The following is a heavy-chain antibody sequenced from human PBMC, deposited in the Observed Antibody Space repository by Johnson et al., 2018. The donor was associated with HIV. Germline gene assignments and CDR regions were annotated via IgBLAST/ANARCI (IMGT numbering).Heavy chain of an antibody. D-gene: IGHD5-12*01. CDR1: GFTFDDYA. V-gene: IGHV3-9*01. CDR3: AARYSGYADAAFDI. Sequence: QLVESGGGLVQPGRSLRLSCAASGFTFDDYAMHWVRQAPGKGLEWVSGISWNSGRIGYADSVKGRFTISRDNAKNSLYLQMNSLRAEDTALYYCAARYSGYADAAFDIWGQGTMVTVSS. J-gene: IGHJ3*02. CDR2: ISWNSGRI.